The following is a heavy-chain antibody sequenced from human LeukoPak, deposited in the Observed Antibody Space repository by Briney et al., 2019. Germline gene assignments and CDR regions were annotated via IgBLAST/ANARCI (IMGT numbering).Heavy chain of an antibody. CDR1: GFTFSSYG. CDR2: ISGSGGST. V-gene: IGHV3-23*01. D-gene: IGHD3-16*02. CDR3: AKYDGYMITFGGVIAKGYYYYMDV. Sequence: GGTLRLSCAASGFTFSSYGMSWVRQAPGKGLEWVSAISGSGGSTYYADSVKGRFTISRDNSKNTLYLQMNSLRAEDTAVYYCAKYDGYMITFGGVIAKGYYYYMDVWGKGTTVTISS. J-gene: IGHJ6*03.